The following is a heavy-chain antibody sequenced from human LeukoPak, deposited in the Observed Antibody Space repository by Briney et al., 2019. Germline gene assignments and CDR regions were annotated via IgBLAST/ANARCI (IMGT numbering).Heavy chain of an antibody. V-gene: IGHV3-11*05. CDR2: ISGSTTYT. Sequence: GGSLRLSCAASGFTFSDYYMSWIRQPPGRGLEWVSYISGSTTYTNYADSVRGRFTISRDNSKNSLYLQMNSLRAEDTAVYYCARDRELVAFDIGGQGTMVTVSS. CDR3: ARDRELVAFDI. D-gene: IGHD3-10*01. CDR1: GFTFSDYY. J-gene: IGHJ3*02.